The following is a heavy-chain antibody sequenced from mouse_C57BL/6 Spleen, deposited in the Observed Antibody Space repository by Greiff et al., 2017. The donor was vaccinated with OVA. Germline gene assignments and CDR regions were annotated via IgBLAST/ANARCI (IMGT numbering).Heavy chain of an antibody. CDR1: GYTFTSYW. Sequence: QVQLQQPGAELVRPGSSVKLSCKASGYTFTSYWMDWVKQRPGQGLEWIGNIYPSDSETHYNQKFKDKATLTVDKSSSTAYMQLSSLTSEDSAVYYCARGYSSGFDYWGQGTTLTVSS. CDR2: IYPSDSET. CDR3: ARGYSSGFDY. V-gene: IGHV1-61*01. J-gene: IGHJ2*01. D-gene: IGHD3-1*01.